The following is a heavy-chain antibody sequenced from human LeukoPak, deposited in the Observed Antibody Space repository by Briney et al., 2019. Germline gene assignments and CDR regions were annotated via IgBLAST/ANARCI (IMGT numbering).Heavy chain of an antibody. CDR3: ARESRYYGSGSYYIL. V-gene: IGHV4-59*12. J-gene: IGHJ4*02. D-gene: IGHD3-10*01. CDR2: IYYSGST. Sequence: SETLSLTCTVSGGSISSYYWSWIRQPPGKGLEWIGYIYYSGSTNYNPSLKSRVTISVDTSKNQFSLKLSSVTAADTAVYYCARESRYYGSGSYYILWGQGTLVTVSS. CDR1: GGSISSYY.